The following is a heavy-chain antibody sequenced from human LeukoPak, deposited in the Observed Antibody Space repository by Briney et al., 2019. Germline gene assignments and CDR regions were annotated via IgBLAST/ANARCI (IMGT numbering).Heavy chain of an antibody. CDR2: IIPILGIA. D-gene: IGHD6-6*01. CDR1: GGTFSSYA. CDR3: ARDRSRIAARPIYFDY. J-gene: IGHJ4*02. V-gene: IGHV1-69*04. Sequence: GASVKVSCTASGGTFSSYAISWVRQAPGQGLEWMGRIIPILGIANYAQKFQGRVTITADKSTSTAYMELSSLRSEDTAVYYCARDRSRIAARPIYFDYWGQGTLVTVSS.